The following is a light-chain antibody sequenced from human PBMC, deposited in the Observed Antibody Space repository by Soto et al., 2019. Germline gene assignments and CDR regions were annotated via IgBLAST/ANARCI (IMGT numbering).Light chain of an antibody. CDR3: QQYDDYSGT. J-gene: IGKJ1*01. Sequence: SQMTQSPPTLSALLGDIFTITSLTSQNIRQFLNWYQQKPGKAPKLLIYDASNLESGVPSRFSGSGSGTEFTLTISSTQPDDFATYYCQQYDDYSGTFGQGTKVDIK. CDR1: QNIRQF. V-gene: IGKV1-5*01. CDR2: DAS.